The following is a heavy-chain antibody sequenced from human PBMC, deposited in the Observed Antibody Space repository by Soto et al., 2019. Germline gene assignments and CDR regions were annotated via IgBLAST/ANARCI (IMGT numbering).Heavy chain of an antibody. CDR2: ISGGGDAT. Sequence: EVQLLDSGGGLVQPGGSLRLSCAASGFTFSGYALTWVRQAPGKGLEWVSAISGGGDATFYEDSVKGRFTISRDNSKNTLYLQMKTLRAEETAVYYCARKVSGSTGRPDLWYFDLWGRGTLVNVSS. D-gene: IGHD3-10*01. V-gene: IGHV3-23*01. CDR3: ARKVSGSTGRPDLWYFDL. CDR1: GFTFSGYA. J-gene: IGHJ2*01.